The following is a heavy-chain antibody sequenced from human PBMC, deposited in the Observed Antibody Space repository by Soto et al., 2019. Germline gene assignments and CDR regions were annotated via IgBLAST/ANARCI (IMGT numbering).Heavy chain of an antibody. CDR2: IYYTGST. V-gene: IGHV4-59*01. CDR1: GDSINNYY. D-gene: IGHD6-13*01. CDR3: AKYRRTEAEGFTLDY. Sequence: SETLSLTCTVSGDSINNYYWSWIRQPQGKRLEWIGYIYYTGSTTYNPSLESRVTMSVDTSKNQFSLKLSSVNAADTAVYYCAKYRRTEAEGFTLDYWGRGTLVTVSS. J-gene: IGHJ4*02.